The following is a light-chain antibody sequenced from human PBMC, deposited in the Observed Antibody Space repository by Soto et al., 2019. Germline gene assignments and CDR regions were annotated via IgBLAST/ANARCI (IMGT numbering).Light chain of an antibody. J-gene: IGKJ5*01. CDR1: QSVSSSY. Sequence: EIVMTQSPGTLSLSPGERATLSCRASQSVSSSYLAWYQQKPGQAPRLLIYGASSRATGIPGRFSGSGSGTDFTLTISRLEPEDFAVYYCQQYGSSPLGQGTRLEIK. V-gene: IGKV3-20*01. CDR3: QQYGSSP. CDR2: GAS.